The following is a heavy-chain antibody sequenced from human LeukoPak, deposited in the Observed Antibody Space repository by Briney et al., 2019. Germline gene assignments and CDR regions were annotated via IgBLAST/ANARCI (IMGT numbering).Heavy chain of an antibody. V-gene: IGHV3-30*02. Sequence: GGSLRLSCAASGFTFSSYGMHWVRQAPGKGLEWVAFIRYDGSNKYYADSVKGRFTISRDNSKNTLYLQMNSLRAEDTAVYYCLFEMTAPYYFDYWGQGTLVTVSS. CDR2: IRYDGSNK. CDR3: LFEMTAPYYFDY. CDR1: GFTFSSYG. D-gene: IGHD2-21*02. J-gene: IGHJ4*02.